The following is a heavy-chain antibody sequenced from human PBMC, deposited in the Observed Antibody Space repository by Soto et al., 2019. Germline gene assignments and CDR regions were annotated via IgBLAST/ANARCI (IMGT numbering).Heavy chain of an antibody. Sequence: PGGSLRLSCAASGFTFSSYGMHWVRQAPGKGLEWVAVISYDGSNKYYADSVKGRFTISRDNSKNTLYLQMNSLRAEDTAVYYCARDRDDYIYWFDPWSQGTLVTVSS. J-gene: IGHJ5*02. D-gene: IGHD4-4*01. V-gene: IGHV3-30*03. CDR2: ISYDGSNK. CDR3: ARDRDDYIYWFDP. CDR1: GFTFSSYG.